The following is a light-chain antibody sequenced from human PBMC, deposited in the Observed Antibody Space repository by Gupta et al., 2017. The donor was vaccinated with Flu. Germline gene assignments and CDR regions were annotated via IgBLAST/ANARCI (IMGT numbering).Light chain of an antibody. V-gene: IGLV7-46*01. J-gene: IGLJ2*01. CDR3: LLYYSGARV. Sequence: QAVVTQEPSLTVSPGGTVTRTCGSSTGAVTSGHYPYWFQQKPGQAPRTLIYDTSNRHAWTPARFSGSVIGGKAALTLSGAEPEDEYEYYCLLYYSGARVFGGGTKLTVL. CDR1: TGAVTSGHY. CDR2: DTS.